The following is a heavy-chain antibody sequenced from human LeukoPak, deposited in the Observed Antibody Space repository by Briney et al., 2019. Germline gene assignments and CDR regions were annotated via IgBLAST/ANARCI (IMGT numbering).Heavy chain of an antibody. V-gene: IGHV3-7*01. CDR3: ARDSGGYD. J-gene: IGHJ4*02. CDR2: IKPDGSQK. D-gene: IGHD1-1*01. Sequence: GGSLRLSCAASGFTFSTSWMTWVRQAPGRGLERVANIKPDGSQKVYADSVKGRFTISRDNAKNSLYLQMNSLRAEDTAVYYCARDSGGYDWGQGTLVTVSS. CDR1: GFTFSTSW.